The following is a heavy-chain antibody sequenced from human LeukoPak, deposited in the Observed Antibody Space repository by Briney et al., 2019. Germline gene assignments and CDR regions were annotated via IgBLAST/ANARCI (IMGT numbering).Heavy chain of an antibody. D-gene: IGHD3-10*01. CDR3: ARSGELYFDY. Sequence: SVKVSCKASEGTFSSYAISWVRQAPGQGLEWMGRIIPILGIANYAQKFQGRVTITADKSTSTAYMELGSLRSEDTAVYYCARSGELYFDYWGQGTLVTVSS. CDR1: EGTFSSYA. CDR2: IIPILGIA. J-gene: IGHJ4*02. V-gene: IGHV1-69*04.